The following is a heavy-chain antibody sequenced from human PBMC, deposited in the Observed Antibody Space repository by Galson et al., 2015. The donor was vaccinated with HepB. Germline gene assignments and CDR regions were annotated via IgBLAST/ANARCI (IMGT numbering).Heavy chain of an antibody. J-gene: IGHJ2*01. V-gene: IGHV1-69*10. D-gene: IGHD1-26*01. CDR2: IIPIFGIT. Sequence: SVKVSCKASGGTFSSYAINWVRQAPGQGLEWMGGIIPIFGITNYAQKFQGRVTITADKSTSTAYMELSSLRSEDTAVYYCATDIVGATSAFDLWGRGTLVTVSS. CDR1: GGTFSSYA. CDR3: ATDIVGATSAFDL.